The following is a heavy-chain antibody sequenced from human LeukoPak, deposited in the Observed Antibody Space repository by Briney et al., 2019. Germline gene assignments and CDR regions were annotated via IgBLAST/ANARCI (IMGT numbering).Heavy chain of an antibody. CDR2: IYPGDSDA. CDR1: GYRFTNYW. V-gene: IGHV5-51*01. Sequence: GESLKISCKGSGYRFTNYWIGWVRQMPGKGLEWMGIIYPGDSDARYSPSFQGQVTISVDKSITTAYLQWSSLKASDTAIYYCARWYVRGDPFGFDYWGQGTLVTVSS. D-gene: IGHD3-10*01. J-gene: IGHJ4*02. CDR3: ARWYVRGDPFGFDY.